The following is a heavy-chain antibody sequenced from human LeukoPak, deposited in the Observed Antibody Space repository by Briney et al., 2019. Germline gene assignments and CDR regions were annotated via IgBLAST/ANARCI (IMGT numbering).Heavy chain of an antibody. V-gene: IGHV3-23*01. CDR2: ISGSGGGT. CDR3: AKSPMGGYGDYGPRYFDL. CDR1: GFTFSSYA. D-gene: IGHD4-17*01. J-gene: IGHJ2*01. Sequence: GGSLRLSCAASGFTFSSYAMSWVRQAPGKGLEWVSAISGSGGGTYYADSVKGRFTISRDNSKNTLYLQMNSLRAEDTALYYCAKSPMGGYGDYGPRYFDLWGRGTLVTVSS.